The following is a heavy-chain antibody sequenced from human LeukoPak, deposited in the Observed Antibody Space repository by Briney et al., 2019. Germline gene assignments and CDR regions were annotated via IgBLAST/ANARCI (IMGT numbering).Heavy chain of an antibody. CDR3: ARDRDVLLWFGELLYFDY. CDR2: ISACNGNT. J-gene: IGHJ4*02. Sequence: GASVKVSCKASGYTFSGFYIHWVRQAPGQGLEWMGWISACNGNTNCAQKLQGRVTMTTDTSTSTAYMELRSLRSDDTAVYYCARDRDVLLWFGELLYFDYWGQGTLVTVSS. CDR1: GYTFSGFY. V-gene: IGHV1-18*04. D-gene: IGHD3-10*01.